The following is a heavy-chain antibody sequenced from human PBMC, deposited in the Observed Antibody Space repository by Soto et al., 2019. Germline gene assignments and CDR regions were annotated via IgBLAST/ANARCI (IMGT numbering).Heavy chain of an antibody. D-gene: IGHD2-15*01. CDR2: TNAGNGNT. J-gene: IGHJ6*02. CDR1: GYTFTSYA. V-gene: IGHV1-3*01. Sequence: ASVKVSCKASGYTFTSYAMHWVRQAPGQRLEWMGWTNAGNGNTKYSQKFQGRVTITRDTSASTAYMELSSLRSEDTAVYYCARVLYCSGGSCYPLYGMDVWGQGTTVTVSS. CDR3: ARVLYCSGGSCYPLYGMDV.